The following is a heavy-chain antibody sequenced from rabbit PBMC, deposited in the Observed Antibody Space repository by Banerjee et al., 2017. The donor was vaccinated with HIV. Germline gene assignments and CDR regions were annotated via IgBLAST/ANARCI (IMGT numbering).Heavy chain of an antibody. CDR2: IYGGSSDST. CDR3: ARTYPGNIYYGIKL. CDR1: EFSFNNGYW. J-gene: IGHJ3*01. V-gene: IGHV1S40*01. D-gene: IGHD8-1*01. Sequence: QSLEESGGDLVKPGASLTLTCTASEFSFNNGYWMCWVRQAPRKGLEWIACIYGGSSDSTYYASWAKGRFTVSKTSSTTVTLQMTSLTAADTATYFCARTYPGNIYYGIKLWGQGTLVTVS.